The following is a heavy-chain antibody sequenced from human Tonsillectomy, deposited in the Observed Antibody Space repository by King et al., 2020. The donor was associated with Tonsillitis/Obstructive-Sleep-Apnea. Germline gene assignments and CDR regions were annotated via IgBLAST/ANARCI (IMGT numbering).Heavy chain of an antibody. J-gene: IGHJ5*02. CDR1: GASLSAYY. D-gene: IGHD4-17*01. Sequence: QLQQWGAGLLKPSETLSLTCTVYGASLSAYYWSWIRQPPGKGPEWIGEINHSGSTNYNPSLMSRVTISVDTSKNQFSLRLSPVTAADTAIYYCAPAGDYAYFDPWGQGTLVTVSS. CDR2: INHSGST. V-gene: IGHV4-34*01. CDR3: APAGDYAYFDP.